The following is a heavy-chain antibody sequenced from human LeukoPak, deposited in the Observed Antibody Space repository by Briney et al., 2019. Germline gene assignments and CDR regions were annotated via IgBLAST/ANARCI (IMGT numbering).Heavy chain of an antibody. CDR2: IYYRGNT. J-gene: IGHJ4*02. CDR1: GDSINSYNYF. Sequence: TSETLSLACTDSGDSINSYNYFWGWIRQPPGKGLEWVGSIYYRGNTYHNPSLKSRVTLSADTSKNQFSLKVTSVTAADTAVYYCARASGGYYWDFDYWGQGALVTVSS. CDR3: ARASGGYYWDFDY. V-gene: IGHV4-39*01. D-gene: IGHD3-22*01.